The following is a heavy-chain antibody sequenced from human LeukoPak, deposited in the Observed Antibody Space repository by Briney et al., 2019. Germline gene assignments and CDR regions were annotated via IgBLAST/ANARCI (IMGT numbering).Heavy chain of an antibody. V-gene: IGHV4-59*08. CDR1: GGSISSYY. D-gene: IGHD3-22*01. Sequence: PSETLSLTCIVSGGSISSYYWSWIRQPPGKGLEWLGYIYSSGTINFNPSLKSRLTMSVDTSKNQFSLKLSSVTAADTAVYYCARHDKGFDYWGQGTLVTVSA. CDR3: ARHDKGFDY. J-gene: IGHJ4*02. CDR2: IYSSGTI.